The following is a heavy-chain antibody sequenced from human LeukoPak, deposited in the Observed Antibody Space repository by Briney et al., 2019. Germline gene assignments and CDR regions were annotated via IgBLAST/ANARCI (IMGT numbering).Heavy chain of an antibody. Sequence: SETLSLTCAVYGGSFSGYYWSWIRQPPGKGLEWIGEINHSGSTNYNPSLKSRVTISVDTSKNQFSLKLSSVTAADTAVYYCARGSDGDYWYTQWGQGTLVTVSS. D-gene: IGHD4-17*01. J-gene: IGHJ1*01. CDR1: GGSFSGYY. CDR3: ARGSDGDYWYTQ. CDR2: INHSGST. V-gene: IGHV4-34*01.